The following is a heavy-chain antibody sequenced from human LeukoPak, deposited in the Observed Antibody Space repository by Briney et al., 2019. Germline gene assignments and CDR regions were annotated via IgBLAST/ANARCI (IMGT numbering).Heavy chain of an antibody. Sequence: GRSLRLSCAASGFTFSSYAMHWVRQAPGKGLEWVAVISYDGSNKYYADSVKGRFTISRDNSKNTLYLQMNSLRAEDTAVYYCARGDGVVVVPAALLWGQGTLVTVSS. V-gene: IGHV3-30-3*01. J-gene: IGHJ4*02. D-gene: IGHD2-2*01. CDR2: ISYDGSNK. CDR1: GFTFSSYA. CDR3: ARGDGVVVVPAALL.